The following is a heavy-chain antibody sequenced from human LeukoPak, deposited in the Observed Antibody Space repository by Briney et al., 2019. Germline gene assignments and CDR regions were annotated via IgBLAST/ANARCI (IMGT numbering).Heavy chain of an antibody. J-gene: IGHJ5*02. Sequence: PSETLSLTCTVSGGSISSSSYYWGWIRQPPGKGLEWIGSIYHSGSTYYNPSLKSRVTISVDTSNNHFSLKLSSVTAADTAVYYCARVRNDRFGEFNWFDPWGQGTLVTVSS. D-gene: IGHD3-10*01. CDR2: IYHSGST. V-gene: IGHV4-39*02. CDR1: GGSISSSSYY. CDR3: ARVRNDRFGEFNWFDP.